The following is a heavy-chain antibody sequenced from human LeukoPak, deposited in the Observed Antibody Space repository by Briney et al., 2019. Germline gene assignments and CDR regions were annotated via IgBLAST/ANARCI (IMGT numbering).Heavy chain of an antibody. Sequence: GGSLRLSCAASGFTFSSYSMNWVRQAPGKGLEWVSSISSSRSYIYYADSVMGRFTISRDNARNSLSLHMNSLRAEDTAVYYCAELGITMIGGVWGKGTTVTISS. CDR2: ISSSRSYI. CDR1: GFTFSSYS. D-gene: IGHD3-10*02. J-gene: IGHJ6*04. V-gene: IGHV3-21*01. CDR3: AELGITMIGGV.